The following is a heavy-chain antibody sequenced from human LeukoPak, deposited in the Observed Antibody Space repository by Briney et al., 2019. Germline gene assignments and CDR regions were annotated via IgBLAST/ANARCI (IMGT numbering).Heavy chain of an antibody. CDR1: GFTFSSYA. Sequence: GGSLRLSCAASGFTFSSYAMSWVRQAPGKGLEWVSGISGSGDNTYYADSVKGRFTISRDNSKNTLYLQMNSLRAEDTAVYYCARASYGSESPGPFYYGVDVWGQGTTVTVSS. J-gene: IGHJ6*02. CDR3: ARASYGSESPGPFYYGVDV. D-gene: IGHD3-10*01. CDR2: ISGSGDNT. V-gene: IGHV3-23*01.